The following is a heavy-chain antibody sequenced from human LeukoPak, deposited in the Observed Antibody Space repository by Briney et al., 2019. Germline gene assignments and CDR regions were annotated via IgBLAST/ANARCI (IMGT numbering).Heavy chain of an antibody. CDR1: GGSISSYY. D-gene: IGHD5-12*01. Sequence: SETLSLTCTVSGGSISSYYWSWIRQPPGKGLEWTGYVDHTGITNFSPSLNGRVSISRDTTKNLFSLRVGSVTAADTAVYFCARGRVSSSTWHSTYYNYFYMDVWGKGTTVTVSS. CDR3: ARGRVSSSTWHSTYYNYFYMDV. CDR2: VDHTGIT. J-gene: IGHJ6*03. V-gene: IGHV4-59*01.